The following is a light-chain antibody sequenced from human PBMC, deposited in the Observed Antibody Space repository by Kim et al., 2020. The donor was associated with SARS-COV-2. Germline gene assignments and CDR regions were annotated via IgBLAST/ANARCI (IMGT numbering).Light chain of an antibody. CDR1: ESVSSD. J-gene: IGKJ4*01. V-gene: IGKV3-15*01. CDR3: QQYNNWPPVT. Sequence: SPGDTPTLSRRASESVSSDLAWYQQKPGQAPRLIIYGPSTRATGIPAKFRGNGSGTEFPHINSSLQSEDFAVYYCQQYNNWPPVTVGGGTKVDIK. CDR2: GPS.